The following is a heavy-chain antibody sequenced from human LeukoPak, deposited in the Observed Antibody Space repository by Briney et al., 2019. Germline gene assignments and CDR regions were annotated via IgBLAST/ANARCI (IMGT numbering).Heavy chain of an antibody. CDR2: ISGSGGST. CDR3: AKGGLAGRPDY. D-gene: IGHD6-25*01. CDR1: GFTFTNYA. V-gene: IGHV3-23*01. J-gene: IGHJ4*02. Sequence: GGSLRLSCAASGFTFTNYAMSWVRQAPGKGLEWVSAISGSGGSTYYADSVKGRFTISRDNSKNMLYLQMNSLRAEDTAVYYCAKGGLAGRPDYWGQGTLVTVSS.